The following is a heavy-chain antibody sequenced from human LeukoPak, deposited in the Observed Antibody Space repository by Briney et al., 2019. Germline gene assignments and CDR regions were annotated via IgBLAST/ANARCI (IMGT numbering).Heavy chain of an antibody. CDR1: GYTFTSYA. Sequence: ASVKVSCKASGYTFTSYAMHWVRQAPGQRLEWMGRINAGNGNTKYSQKFQGRVTITRDTSASTAYMELSSLRSEDTAVYYCARGPGSYYFDYWGQGTLVTVSS. CDR2: INAGNGNT. CDR3: ARGPGSYYFDY. J-gene: IGHJ4*02. V-gene: IGHV1-3*01. D-gene: IGHD1-26*01.